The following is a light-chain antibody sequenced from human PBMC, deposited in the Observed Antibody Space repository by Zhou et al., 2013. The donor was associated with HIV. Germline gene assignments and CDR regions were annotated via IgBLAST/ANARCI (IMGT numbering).Light chain of an antibody. Sequence: DIQMTQSPSTLAASVGDTVTITCRASQGISNWLAWYQQKPGKAPNLLIYKASSLESGVPSRFSGSGSGTEFTLTISSLQPDDFATYFCQQYNGYSTFGQGTKVDIK. CDR3: QQYNGYST. CDR1: QGISNW. CDR2: KAS. V-gene: IGKV1-5*03. J-gene: IGKJ1*01.